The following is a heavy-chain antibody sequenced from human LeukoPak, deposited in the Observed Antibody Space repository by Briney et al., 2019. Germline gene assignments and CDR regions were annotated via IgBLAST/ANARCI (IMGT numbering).Heavy chain of an antibody. J-gene: IGHJ5*02. CDR3: ARRDSSSFHNWFDP. CDR2: LFTSGSP. CDR1: GGFISSDTHY. Sequence: SETLSLTCDVSGGFISSDTHYWTWIRQPVGKGLEWLGRLFTSGSPTYNSSLKSRLTISMDKSKNQFSLKLSSVTAADTAVYYCARRDSSSFHNWFDPWGQGTLVTVSS. V-gene: IGHV4-61*02. D-gene: IGHD6-13*01.